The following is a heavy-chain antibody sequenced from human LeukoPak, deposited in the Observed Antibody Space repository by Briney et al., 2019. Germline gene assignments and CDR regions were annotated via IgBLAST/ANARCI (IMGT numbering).Heavy chain of an antibody. J-gene: IGHJ4*02. CDR2: IYYSGST. CDR3: ARAERGYSGYEFGY. Sequence: SETLSLTCTVSGGSISSYYWSWIRQPPGKGLEWIGYIYYSGSTNYNPSLKSRVTISVDTSKDQFSLKLSSVTAADTVVYYCARAERGYSGYEFGYWGQGTLVTVSS. V-gene: IGHV4-59*12. D-gene: IGHD5-12*01. CDR1: GGSISSYY.